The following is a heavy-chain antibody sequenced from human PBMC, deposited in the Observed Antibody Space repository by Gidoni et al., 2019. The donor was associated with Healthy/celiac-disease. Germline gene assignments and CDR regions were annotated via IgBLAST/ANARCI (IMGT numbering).Heavy chain of an antibody. D-gene: IGHD4-17*01. CDR3: ARDRLPDYGDYVYAFDI. Sequence: EVQLVESGGGLVQPGGSLRLSCAASGFTFSSYSMNWVRQAPGKGLEWVSYISSSSSTIYYADSVKGRFTISRDNAKNSLYLQMNSLRDEDTAVYYCARDRLPDYGDYVYAFDIWGQGTMVTVSS. CDR1: GFTFSSYS. J-gene: IGHJ3*02. CDR2: ISSSSSTI. V-gene: IGHV3-48*02.